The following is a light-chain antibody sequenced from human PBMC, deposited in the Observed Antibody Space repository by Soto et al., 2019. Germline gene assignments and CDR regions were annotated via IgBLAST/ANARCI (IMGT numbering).Light chain of an antibody. CDR1: QSVTNNY. V-gene: IGKV3-20*01. CDR3: HQYGSSPPYT. Sequence: EVVLTQSPGTLSLSPGERATLSCRASQSVTNNYLAWYQQRPGQAPRLLIFGSSDRATGIPDRFSGSGSGTDFTLTISRLEAEDFGVYYCHQYGSSPPYTFGQGTKLEIK. J-gene: IGKJ2*01. CDR2: GSS.